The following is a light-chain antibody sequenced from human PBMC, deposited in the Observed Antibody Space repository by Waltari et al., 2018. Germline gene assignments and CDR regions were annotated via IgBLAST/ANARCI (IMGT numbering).Light chain of an antibody. CDR2: VNSDASH. CDR1: SGHSSNV. V-gene: IGLV4-69*01. Sequence: QLVLTQAPSASASLGASVKLTRTLSSGHSSNVVACHQQQPEKGPRYLMKVNSDASHSKGDDMPDRFSGAGSGAGRYLTISSLHSEDEADYYCQTGGHGTWVFGGGTKLTVL. J-gene: IGLJ3*02. CDR3: QTGGHGTWV.